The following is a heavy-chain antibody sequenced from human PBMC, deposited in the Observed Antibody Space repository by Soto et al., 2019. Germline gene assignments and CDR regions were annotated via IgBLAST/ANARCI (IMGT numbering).Heavy chain of an antibody. CDR3: ARRARPDFYYLDV. D-gene: IGHD6-6*01. CDR2: ISSNGVGT. V-gene: IGHV3-64*01. CDR1: GFTLSGYA. J-gene: IGHJ6*03. Sequence: EVQLAESGGGLAQPGGTLRLSCAASGFTLSGYAMDWVRQAPGKGLEYVSGISSNGVGTYYANSVQGRFTISRDNSKNTVYLQMGSLSPEDMAVYYCARRARPDFYYLDVWGKGTKVTVSS.